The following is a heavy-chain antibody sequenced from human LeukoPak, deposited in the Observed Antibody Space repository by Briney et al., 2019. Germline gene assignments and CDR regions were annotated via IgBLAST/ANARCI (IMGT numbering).Heavy chain of an antibody. CDR1: GGSISSYY. D-gene: IGHD1-26*01. CDR2: IYTSGST. V-gene: IGHV4-4*09. J-gene: IGHJ4*02. Sequence: SETLSLTCTVSGGSISSYYWSWIRQPPGKGLEWIGYIYTSGSTNYNPSLKSRVTISVDTCKNQFSLKLSSVTAADTAVYYCARQLGAYEYYFDYWGQGTLVTVSS. CDR3: ARQLGAYEYYFDY.